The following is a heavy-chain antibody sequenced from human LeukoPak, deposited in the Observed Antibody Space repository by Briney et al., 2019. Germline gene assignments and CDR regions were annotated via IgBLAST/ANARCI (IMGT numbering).Heavy chain of an antibody. Sequence: GGSLRLSCAASGFTFDDYGMSWVRQAPGKGLEWVSGINWNGGSTGYADSVRGRFTISRDNAKNSLYLQMNSLRAEDTALYYCAREAGGYCSGGSCSRREAFDIWGQGTMVTVSS. V-gene: IGHV3-20*04. D-gene: IGHD2-15*01. CDR3: AREAGGYCSGGSCSRREAFDI. CDR1: GFTFDDYG. J-gene: IGHJ3*02. CDR2: INWNGGST.